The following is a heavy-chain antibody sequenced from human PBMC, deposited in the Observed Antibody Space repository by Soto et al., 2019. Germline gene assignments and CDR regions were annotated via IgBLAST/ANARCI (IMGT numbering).Heavy chain of an antibody. CDR1: GGSISSAGCY. V-gene: IGHV4-31*03. D-gene: IGHD4-17*01. J-gene: IGHJ6*03. CDR2: IYYSGST. Sequence: SETLSLTCNVSGGSISSAGCYWSWIRQHPGKGLEWIGNIYYSGSTNYNPSLKSRVTISVDTSKNQFSLKLSSVTAADTAVYYCARVGGYGDYEYYYYMDVWGKGTTVTVSS. CDR3: ARVGGYGDYEYYYYMDV.